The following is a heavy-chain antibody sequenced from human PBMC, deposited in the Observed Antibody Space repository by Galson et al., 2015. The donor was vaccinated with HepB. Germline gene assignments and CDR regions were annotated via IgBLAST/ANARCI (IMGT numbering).Heavy chain of an antibody. J-gene: IGHJ3*02. CDR1: RYTFTNYG. CDR2: INTDTGHP. Sequence: SVKVSCKASRYTFTNYGMNWVRQAPGQGLEWMGWINTDTGHPTYAQGFTGRFVFSLGTSVSTAYLQISSLKAEDTAMYYCARHHGAFDIWGQGTMVTVSS. V-gene: IGHV7-4-1*02. CDR3: ARHHGAFDI.